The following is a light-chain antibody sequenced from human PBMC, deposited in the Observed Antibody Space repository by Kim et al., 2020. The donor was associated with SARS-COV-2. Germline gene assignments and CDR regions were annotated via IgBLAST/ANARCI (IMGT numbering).Light chain of an antibody. CDR3: QQSYSTPSLT. V-gene: IGKV1-39*01. J-gene: IGKJ4*01. CDR1: QSISSY. CDR2: AAS. Sequence: DIQMTQSPSSLSASVGDRVTITCRASQSISSYLNWYQQKPGKAPKLLIYAASSLQSGVPSRFSGSGSGTDFTLTISSLQPEDFATYYGQQSYSTPSLTFGGGTQVDIK.